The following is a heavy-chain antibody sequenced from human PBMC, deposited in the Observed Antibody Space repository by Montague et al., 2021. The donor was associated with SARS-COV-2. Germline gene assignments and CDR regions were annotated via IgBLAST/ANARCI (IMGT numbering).Heavy chain of an antibody. CDR1: GGSISSGGYY. D-gene: IGHD2-21*02. V-gene: IGHV4-31*03. J-gene: IGHJ2*01. CDR2: IYYSGST. Sequence: LVKPTQTLTLTCTVSGGSISSGGYYWSWIRQHPGKGLEWIGYIYYSGSTYYNPSLKSRVTISVDTSKNQFSLKLSSVTAADTAVYYCARVHIVVVTAMRYFDLWGRGTLVTVPS. CDR3: ARVHIVVVTAMRYFDL.